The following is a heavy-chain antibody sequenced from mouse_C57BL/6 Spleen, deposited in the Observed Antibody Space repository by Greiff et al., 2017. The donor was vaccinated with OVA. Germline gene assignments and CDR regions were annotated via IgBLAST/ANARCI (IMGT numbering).Heavy chain of an antibody. V-gene: IGHV1-66*01. D-gene: IGHD2-3*01. CDR2: IYPGSGNT. Sequence: VQLQQSGPELVKPGASVKISCKASGYSFTSYYIHWVKQRPGQGLEWIGWIYPGSGNTKYNEKFKGKATLTAVTSSSTAYMQLSSLTSEDSAVYYCARADGYYWYFGVWGTGTTVTVSS. CDR3: ARADGYYWYFGV. J-gene: IGHJ1*03. CDR1: GYSFTSYY.